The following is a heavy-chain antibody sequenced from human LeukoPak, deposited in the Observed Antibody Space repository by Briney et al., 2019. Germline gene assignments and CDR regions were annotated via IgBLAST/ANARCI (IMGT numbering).Heavy chain of an antibody. D-gene: IGHD3-22*01. CDR1: GFTFRNSG. CDR3: ARGLVTNYYDSRSYYLYYFDY. J-gene: IGHJ4*02. Sequence: GGSLRLSCTASGFTFRNSGLNWVRQAPGKGLEWVSYISSSSVTIYYADSVKGRFTISRDNAKNSLSLLMDSLRAEDTAVYYCARGLVTNYYDSRSYYLYYFDYWGQGTLVTVSS. CDR2: ISSSSVTI. V-gene: IGHV3-48*01.